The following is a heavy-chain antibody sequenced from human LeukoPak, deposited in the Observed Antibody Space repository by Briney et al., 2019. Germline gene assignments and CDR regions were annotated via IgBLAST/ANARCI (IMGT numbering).Heavy chain of an antibody. D-gene: IGHD2-2*01. V-gene: IGHV4-31*03. CDR3: ARGGGAIVVVPAAPPNV. J-gene: IGHJ6*02. Sequence: PSETLSLTCTVSGGSINTVGGYWSWIRQHPGKGLEWIGYIYSSGSTYYNPSLESRLTIPLDTSKNQFSLKLRSVTAADTAVYYCARGGGAIVVVPAAPPNVWGQGTTVTVSS. CDR1: GGSINTVGGY. CDR2: IYSSGST.